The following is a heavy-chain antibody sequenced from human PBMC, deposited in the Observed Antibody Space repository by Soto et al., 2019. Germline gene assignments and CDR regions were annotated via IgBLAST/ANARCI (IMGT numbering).Heavy chain of an antibody. CDR2: IYYSGST. V-gene: IGHV4-39*01. J-gene: IGHJ4*02. CDR3: AKTYSGSYSPFDY. CDR1: GGSISSSSYY. D-gene: IGHD1-26*01. Sequence: QLQLQESGPGLVKPSETLSLTCTVSGGSISSSSYYWGWIRQPPGKGLEWIGSIYYSGSTYYNPSLKSRVTISVDTSKNQFSLKLSSVTAADTAVYYCAKTYSGSYSPFDYWGQGTLVTVSS.